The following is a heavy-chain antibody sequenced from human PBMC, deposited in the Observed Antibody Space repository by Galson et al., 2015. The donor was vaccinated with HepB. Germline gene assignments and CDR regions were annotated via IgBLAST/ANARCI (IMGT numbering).Heavy chain of an antibody. Sequence: SLRLSCAASGFTFSSYEMNWVRQAPGKGLEWVSYISSSGSTIYYADSVKGRFTISRDNAKNSLYLQMNSLRAEDTAVYYCARVVKPIAATNWFDPWGQGTLVTVSS. CDR2: ISSSGSTI. CDR1: GFTFSSYE. CDR3: ARVVKPIAATNWFDP. J-gene: IGHJ5*02. V-gene: IGHV3-48*03. D-gene: IGHD6-25*01.